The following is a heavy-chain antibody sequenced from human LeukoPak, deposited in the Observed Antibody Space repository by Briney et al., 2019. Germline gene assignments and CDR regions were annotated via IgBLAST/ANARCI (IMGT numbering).Heavy chain of an antibody. V-gene: IGHV3-23*01. J-gene: IGHJ4*02. CDR3: AKVRGNSFDY. CDR2: ISGSGGGT. D-gene: IGHD4-23*01. Sequence: GGSLRLSCAASGFTFSSYWMSWVRQAPGKGLDWVSTISGSGGGTYYADSVKGRFTISRDNSKNTLYLQMNSLRAEDSAVYYCAKVRGNSFDYWGQGTLVTVSS. CDR1: GFTFSSYW.